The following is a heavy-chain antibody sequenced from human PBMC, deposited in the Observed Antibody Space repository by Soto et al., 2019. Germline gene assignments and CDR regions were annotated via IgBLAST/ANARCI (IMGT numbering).Heavy chain of an antibody. D-gene: IGHD2-21*02. CDR2: IVVGSGNT. V-gene: IGHV1-58*01. Sequence: SVKVSCKASGFTFTSSAVQWVRQARGQRLEWIGWIVVGSGNTNYAQKFQERVTIARDMSTSTAYMELSSLRSEDAAVYYCAAEGVTAMSAYAFDIWGQGTMVTVSS. J-gene: IGHJ3*02. CDR1: GFTFTSSA. CDR3: AAEGVTAMSAYAFDI.